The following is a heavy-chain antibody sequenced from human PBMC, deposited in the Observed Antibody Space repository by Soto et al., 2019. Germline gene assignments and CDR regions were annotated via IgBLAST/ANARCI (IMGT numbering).Heavy chain of an antibody. V-gene: IGHV3-9*01. J-gene: IGHJ3*02. D-gene: IGHD4-17*01. CDR2: ISWNSGSI. Sequence: EVQLVESGGGLVQPGRSLRLSCAASGFTFDDYAMHWVRQAPGKGLEWVSGISWNSGSICYADSVNGRFTISRDNAKNSLYLQMTSLRAEDTALYDCAKARGDDGAFDIWGKGTMVTVSS. CDR3: AKARGDDGAFDI. CDR1: GFTFDDYA.